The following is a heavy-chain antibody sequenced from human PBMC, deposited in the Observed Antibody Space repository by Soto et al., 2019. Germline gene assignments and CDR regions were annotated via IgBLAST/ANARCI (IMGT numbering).Heavy chain of an antibody. J-gene: IGHJ6*02. D-gene: IGHD2-2*01. Sequence: SETLSLTCAVYGGSFSCYYWSWIRQPPGKGLEWIGEINHSGSTNYNPSLKSRVTISVDTSKNQSSLKLSSVTAADTAVYYCARAYCSSTSCSPLPYYYYYGMDVWGQGTTVTVSS. CDR2: INHSGST. CDR3: ARAYCSSTSCSPLPYYYYYGMDV. CDR1: GGSFSCYY. V-gene: IGHV4-34*01.